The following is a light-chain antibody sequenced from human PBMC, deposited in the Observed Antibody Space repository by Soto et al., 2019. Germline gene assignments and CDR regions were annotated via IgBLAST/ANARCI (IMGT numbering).Light chain of an antibody. CDR2: EVS. Sequence: QSVLTQPPSASGSPGQSVTISCTGTSSDVGGYNYVSWYQQHPGKAPKLMIYEVSKRPSGVPDRFSGSKSGNTASLTVSGLQAEDEADYYCAAWDDSLYGYVFGTGTKVTVL. CDR1: SSDVGGYNY. J-gene: IGLJ1*01. V-gene: IGLV2-8*01. CDR3: AAWDDSLYGYV.